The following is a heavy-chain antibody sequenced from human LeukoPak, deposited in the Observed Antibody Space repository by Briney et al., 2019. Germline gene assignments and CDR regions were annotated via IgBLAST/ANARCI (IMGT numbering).Heavy chain of an antibody. CDR3: AREGSRYGSGGDAFDI. CDR2: INHSGST. V-gene: IGHV4-34*01. J-gene: IGHJ3*02. Sequence: PSETLSLTCAVYGGSFSGYYWSWIRQPPGKGLEWIGEINHSGSTNYNPSLKSRVTISVDTSKNQFSLKLSSVTAADTAVYYCAREGSRYGSGGDAFDIWGQGTMVTVSS. D-gene: IGHD5-18*01. CDR1: GGSFSGYY.